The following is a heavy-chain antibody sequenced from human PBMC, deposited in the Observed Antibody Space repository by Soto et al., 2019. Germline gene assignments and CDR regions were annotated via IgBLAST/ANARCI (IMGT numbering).Heavy chain of an antibody. Sequence: QVQLVQSGAEVKKPGSSVKVSCKVSGGTFSSYAISWVRQAPGQGLEWMGGIIPIFGTANYAQKFQGRVTITADESTSTAYMELSSLRSEDTAVYYCARDQDTAMVGSFDYYGMDVWGQGTTVTVSS. CDR3: ARDQDTAMVGSFDYYGMDV. V-gene: IGHV1-69*01. D-gene: IGHD5-18*01. CDR1: GGTFSSYA. J-gene: IGHJ6*02. CDR2: IIPIFGTA.